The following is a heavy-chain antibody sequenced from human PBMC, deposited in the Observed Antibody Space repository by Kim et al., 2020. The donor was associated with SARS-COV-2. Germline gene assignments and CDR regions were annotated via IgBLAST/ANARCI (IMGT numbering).Heavy chain of an antibody. D-gene: IGHD3-16*02. J-gene: IGHJ6*02. CDR2: IWYDGSNK. V-gene: IGHV3-33*08. CDR3: ARDTGVGYDYVWGSYRSPPQYGMDV. Sequence: GGSLRLSCAASGFTFSSYGMHWVRQAPGKGLEWVAVIWYDGSNKYYADSVKGRFTISRDNSKNTLYLQMNSLRAEDTAVYYCARDTGVGYDYVWGSYRSPPQYGMDVWGQGTTVTVSS. CDR1: GFTFSSYG.